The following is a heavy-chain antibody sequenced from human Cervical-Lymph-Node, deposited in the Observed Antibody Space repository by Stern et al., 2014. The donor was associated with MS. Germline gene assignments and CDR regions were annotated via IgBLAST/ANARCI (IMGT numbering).Heavy chain of an antibody. CDR2: IYPGDSDT. CDR3: ARLGDQMGSGYGMDV. Sequence: EVQLVESGAEVKKPGESLKISCKGSGYSFTSYWIGWVRQMPGKGLEWMGIIYPGDSDTRYSPSFQGQVTISADKSISTAYLQWSSLKASDTAMYYCARLGDQMGSGYGMDVWGQGTTVTVSS. V-gene: IGHV5-51*03. CDR1: GYSFTSYW. D-gene: IGHD3-16*01. J-gene: IGHJ6*02.